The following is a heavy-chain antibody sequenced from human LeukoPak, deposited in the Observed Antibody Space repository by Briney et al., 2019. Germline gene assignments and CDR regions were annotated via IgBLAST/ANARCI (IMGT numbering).Heavy chain of an antibody. Sequence: SETLSLTCTVSGGSISSYYWSWIRQTPGEGLEWIGDIYYSGSNNYNPSLKRRVTLSEDTSKNQFSLKLRSVNAADPAVYYCARHTDIAPLSSLKYWGQGTLVTVSS. CDR1: GGSISSYY. CDR2: IYYSGSN. D-gene: IGHD6-13*01. V-gene: IGHV4-59*08. J-gene: IGHJ4*02. CDR3: ARHTDIAPLSSLKY.